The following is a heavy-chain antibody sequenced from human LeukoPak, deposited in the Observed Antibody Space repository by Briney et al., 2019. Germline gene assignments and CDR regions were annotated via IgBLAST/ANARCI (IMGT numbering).Heavy chain of an antibody. J-gene: IGHJ4*02. CDR3: ANGRDYGDLGKFDY. Sequence: GGSLRLSCAASGFIFRNYAMHWVRRAPGKGLEWVAAISYDGSIKDHADSVRGRFTISRDNSKNTLYLQMNSLRAEDTAVYYCANGRDYGDLGKFDYWGQGTRVTVSS. V-gene: IGHV3-30-3*01. CDR2: ISYDGSIK. CDR1: GFIFRNYA. D-gene: IGHD4-17*01.